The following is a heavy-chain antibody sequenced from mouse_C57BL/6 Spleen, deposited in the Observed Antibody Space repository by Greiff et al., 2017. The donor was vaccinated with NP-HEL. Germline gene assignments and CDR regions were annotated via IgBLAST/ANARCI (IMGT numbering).Heavy chain of an antibody. V-gene: IGHV1-80*01. CDR3: ARHGDGGSYYFDY. D-gene: IGHD3-3*01. J-gene: IGHJ2*01. CDR2: LYPGDGDT. Sequence: QVQLQQSGAELVKPGASVKISCKASGYAFSSYWMNWVKQRPGKGLEWIGQLYPGDGDTNYNGKFKGKATLTADKSSSTAYMQLSSLTAEDSAVYVCARHGDGGSYYFDYWGQGTTLTVSS. CDR1: GYAFSSYW.